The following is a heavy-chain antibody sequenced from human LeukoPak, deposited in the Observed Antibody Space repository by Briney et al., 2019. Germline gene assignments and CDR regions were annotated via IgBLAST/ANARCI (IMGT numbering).Heavy chain of an antibody. Sequence: GGSLRLSCAASGFNFNDYWMHWVRQGPGKGLVWGSRINSDGRSIDYADSVKGRFTISRDNARNSLYLQMNSLRAEDTAVYYCARDTTGDTGGVFDSWGQGTLVTVSS. CDR3: ARDTTGDTGGVFDS. J-gene: IGHJ4*02. CDR1: GFNFNDYW. D-gene: IGHD1-1*01. V-gene: IGHV3-74*01. CDR2: INSDGRSI.